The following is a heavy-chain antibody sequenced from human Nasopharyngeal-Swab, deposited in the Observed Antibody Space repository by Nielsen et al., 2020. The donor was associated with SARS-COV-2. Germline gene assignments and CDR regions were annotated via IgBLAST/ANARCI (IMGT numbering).Heavy chain of an antibody. CDR3: ARAYYFDS. CDR2: IKSDGSST. J-gene: IGHJ4*02. Sequence: GGSLRLSCAAPGFTFSSYWMHWVRQVPGKGLVWVARIKSDGSSTSYADSVKGRFTISRDNAKNTLYLQMNSLRAEDTAVYYCARAYYFDSWGQGTLVTVSS. CDR1: GFTFSSYW. V-gene: IGHV3-74*01.